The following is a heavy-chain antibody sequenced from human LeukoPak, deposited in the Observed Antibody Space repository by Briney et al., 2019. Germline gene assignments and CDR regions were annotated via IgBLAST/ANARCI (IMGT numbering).Heavy chain of an antibody. CDR1: GGSFSGYY. D-gene: IGHD3-3*01. V-gene: IGHV4-34*01. CDR2: INHSGST. J-gene: IGHJ4*02. CDR3: ARFGDGYLDY. Sequence: SETLSLTCAVYGGSFSGYYWSWIRRPPGKGLEWIGEINHSGSTNYNPSLKSRVTISVGTSKNQFSLKLSSVTAADTAVYYCARFGDGYLDYWGREPWSPSPQ.